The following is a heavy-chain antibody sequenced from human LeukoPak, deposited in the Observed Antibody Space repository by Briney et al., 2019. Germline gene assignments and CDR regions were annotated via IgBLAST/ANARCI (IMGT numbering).Heavy chain of an antibody. CDR2: IYNGRNT. D-gene: IGHD6-19*01. Sequence: TSETLSPTCSASGASTSDKYWSWIRQSPGRTLEWIGHIYNGRNTKYNPSLTSRVTISVDTSKNQFSLSLTSVTAADTAMYYCAQTPGWPGFDFLGPGALVTVSS. CDR3: AQTPGWPGFDF. J-gene: IGHJ4*02. V-gene: IGHV4-59*08. CDR1: GASTSDKY.